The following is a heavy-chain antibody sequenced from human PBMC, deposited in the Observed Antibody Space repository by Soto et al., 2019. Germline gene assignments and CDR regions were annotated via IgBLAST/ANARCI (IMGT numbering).Heavy chain of an antibody. Sequence: QVQLVESGGGVVQPGRSLRLSCAASGFIFSSYAMHWVRQAPGKGLEWVALISDDGSSKYYADSVKGRFTISRDNSKNTLDLLMNSLSADDTAVYYCTRADLTVTMSVFDPWGQGTLVTVTS. D-gene: IGHD4-17*01. V-gene: IGHV3-30-3*01. CDR1: GFIFSSYA. CDR2: ISDDGSSK. J-gene: IGHJ5*02. CDR3: TRADLTVTMSVFDP.